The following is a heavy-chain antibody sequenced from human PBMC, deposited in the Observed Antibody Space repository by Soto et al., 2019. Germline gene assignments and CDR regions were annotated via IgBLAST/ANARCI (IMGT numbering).Heavy chain of an antibody. Sequence: VKVSCKVSGYAFTDYYIHWVQQAPGKGLEWMGVVDPEDGEIIYAEKFQGRVTITADTSTDTAYMELSGLTSEDTAVYYCATTHRQFLNWFDPWGQGTLVTVSS. J-gene: IGHJ5*02. CDR3: ATTHRQFLNWFDP. CDR2: VDPEDGEI. V-gene: IGHV1-69-2*01. CDR1: GYAFTDYY.